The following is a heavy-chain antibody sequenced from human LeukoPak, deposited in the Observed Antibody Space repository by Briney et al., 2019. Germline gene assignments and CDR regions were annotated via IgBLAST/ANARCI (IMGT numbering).Heavy chain of an antibody. V-gene: IGHV3-74*03. CDR3: ASEGSSGLGFFDV. CDR2: ISGDGRYT. CDR1: GVTFADYY. Sequence: PGGSLRLSCAASGVTFADYYVHWVRQAPGGGLVWVARISGDGRYTKTADSLEGRVTISRDNAINTLYLQMVSLRADDTAVYFCASEGSSGLGFFDVWGRGTLVIVSS. D-gene: IGHD3-22*01. J-gene: IGHJ2*01.